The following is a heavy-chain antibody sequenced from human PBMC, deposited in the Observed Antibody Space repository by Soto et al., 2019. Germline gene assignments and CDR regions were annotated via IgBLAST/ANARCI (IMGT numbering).Heavy chain of an antibody. Sequence: EVQLVESGGGLVQPGGSLRLSCAASGFTFSIYWMHWVRQAPGKGLVWVSRVNSDGSSTSYADSVKGRFTISRDNAKNTLYLQMNSLRAEDTAVYYCARNLLDLYSSSPGIDYWGQGTLVTVSS. D-gene: IGHD6-6*01. CDR2: VNSDGSST. V-gene: IGHV3-74*01. J-gene: IGHJ4*02. CDR1: GFTFSIYW. CDR3: ARNLLDLYSSSPGIDY.